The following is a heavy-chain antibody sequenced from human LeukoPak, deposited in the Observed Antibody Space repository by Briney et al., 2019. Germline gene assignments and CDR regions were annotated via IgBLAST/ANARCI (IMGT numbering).Heavy chain of an antibody. Sequence: SETLSLTCTVSGGSISSGSYYWSWIRQPAGKGLEWIGRIYTSGSTNYNPSLKSRVTISVDTSKNQFSLKLSSVTAADTAVYNCARGGIGFGELALFDYWGQGTLVTVSS. CDR2: IYTSGST. V-gene: IGHV4-61*02. D-gene: IGHD3-10*01. CDR1: GGSISSGSYY. J-gene: IGHJ4*02. CDR3: ARGGIGFGELALFDY.